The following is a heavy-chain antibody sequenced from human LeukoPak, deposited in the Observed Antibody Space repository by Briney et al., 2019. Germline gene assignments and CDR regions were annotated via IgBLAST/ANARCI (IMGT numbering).Heavy chain of an antibody. D-gene: IGHD6-13*01. CDR2: INPNSGGT. Sequence: ASVKVSCKASGCTFTGYYMHWVRQAPGQGLEWMGWINPNSGGTSYAQKFQGRVTMTRDTSISTAYMELSRLRSDDTAVYYCARARIAAAGGGFDYWGQGTLVTVSS. J-gene: IGHJ4*02. V-gene: IGHV1-2*02. CDR1: GCTFTGYY. CDR3: ARARIAAAGGGFDY.